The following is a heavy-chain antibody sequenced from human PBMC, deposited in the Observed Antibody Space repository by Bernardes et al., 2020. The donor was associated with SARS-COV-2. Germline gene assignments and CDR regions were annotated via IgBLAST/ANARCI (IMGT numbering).Heavy chain of an antibody. CDR2: ISGSGGST. CDR1: GFTFSSYA. CDR3: AKAGIVWLAYLDY. D-gene: IGHD3-22*01. J-gene: IGHJ4*01. V-gene: IGHV3-23*01. Sequence: GGSLRLSCAASGFTFSSYAMSWVRQAPGKGLEWVSAISGSGGSTYYADSVKGRFTISRDNSKNTLYLQMNSLRAEDTAVYYCAKAGIVWLAYLDYWGHETLVTVSS.